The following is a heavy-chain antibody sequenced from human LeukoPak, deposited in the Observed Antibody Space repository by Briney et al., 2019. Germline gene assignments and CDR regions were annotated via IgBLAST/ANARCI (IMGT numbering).Heavy chain of an antibody. D-gene: IGHD6-13*01. Sequence: GSLRRSCAASGFTFSDYYMSWIRQAPGKGLECISYISSSGNTTSYADSVKVRFTISRDKAKDSLDLQMNSLRVEDTVVYYCGRYMSSSWGFYLWGRGILVTVSS. CDR1: GFTFSDYY. CDR3: GRYMSSSWGFYL. V-gene: IGHV3-11*04. CDR2: ISSSGNTT. J-gene: IGHJ2*01.